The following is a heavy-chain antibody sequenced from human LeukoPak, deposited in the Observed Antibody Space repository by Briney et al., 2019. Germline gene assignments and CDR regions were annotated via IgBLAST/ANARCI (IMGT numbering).Heavy chain of an antibody. D-gene: IGHD3-10*01. CDR2: INRNGGST. Sequence: PGGSLRLSCEASGFTFDDYGMSWVRQRPGRGLEWVSGINRNGGSTDYADSVKGRFTISRDNAKNYHFLQMNSLRVEDTALYYCARGFRNGPFDCWGQGTLVTVSS. CDR1: GFTFDDYG. J-gene: IGHJ4*02. V-gene: IGHV3-20*04. CDR3: ARGFRNGPFDC.